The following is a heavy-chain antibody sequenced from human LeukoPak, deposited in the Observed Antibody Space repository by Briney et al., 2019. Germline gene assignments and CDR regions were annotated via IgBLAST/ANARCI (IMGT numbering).Heavy chain of an antibody. CDR2: IKQDGNEK. D-gene: IGHD3-10*01. V-gene: IGHV3-7*01. CDR3: ARGLMVRGATLHNFDY. Sequence: GGSLRLSCAASGFTFTNYWMSWVRQAPGTGLEWVANIKQDGNEKYYVDSVKGRFTISRDNAKNSLYLQMNSLRAEDTAVYYCARGLMVRGATLHNFDYWGQGTLVTVSS. J-gene: IGHJ4*02. CDR1: GFTFTNYW.